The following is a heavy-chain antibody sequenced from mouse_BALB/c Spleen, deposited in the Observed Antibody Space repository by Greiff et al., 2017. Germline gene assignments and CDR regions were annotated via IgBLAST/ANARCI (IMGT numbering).Heavy chain of an antibody. CDR2: ISTYYGDA. CDR1: GYTFTDYA. J-gene: IGHJ4*01. D-gene: IGHD1-1*01. Sequence: QVQLQQSGAELVRPGVSVKISCKGSGYTFTDYAMHWVKQSHAKSLEWIGVISTYYGDASYNQKFKGKATMTVDKSSSTAYMELARLTSEDSAIYYCARSPGRAMDYWGQGTSVTVSS. CDR3: ARSPGRAMDY. V-gene: IGHV1S137*01.